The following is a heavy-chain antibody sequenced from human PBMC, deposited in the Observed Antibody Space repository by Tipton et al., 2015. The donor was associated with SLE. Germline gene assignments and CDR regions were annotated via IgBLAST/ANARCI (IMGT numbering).Heavy chain of an antibody. V-gene: IGHV3-21*01. CDR3: VRGVRVRFLQWSPGWFDP. J-gene: IGHJ5*02. D-gene: IGHD3-3*01. CDR1: GFTFSSYS. Sequence: SLRLSCAASGFTFSSYSMNWVRQAPGKGLEWVSSISSSSSYIYYADSVKGRFTISRDNSKNTLYLQMNSLRAEDTALYYCVRGVRVRFLQWSPGWFDPWGQGIPVTVSS. CDR2: ISSSSSYI.